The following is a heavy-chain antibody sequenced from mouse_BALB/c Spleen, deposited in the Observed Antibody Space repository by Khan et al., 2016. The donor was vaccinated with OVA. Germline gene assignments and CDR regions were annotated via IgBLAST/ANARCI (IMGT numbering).Heavy chain of an antibody. CDR1: GFSLTRYN. CDR3: ARTYYRYDGYYAVDY. CDR2: IWGGGST. Sequence: QVQLKESGPGLVAPSQSLSITCTVSGFSLTRYNIHWVRQPPGKGLEWLGMIWGGGSTDYNSGLKSRLSTRKDNSKSHVVLKMNSMQTDDTAMYCCARTYYRYDGYYAVDYWGQGTSVTVSS. J-gene: IGHJ4*01. D-gene: IGHD2-14*01. V-gene: IGHV2-6-4*01.